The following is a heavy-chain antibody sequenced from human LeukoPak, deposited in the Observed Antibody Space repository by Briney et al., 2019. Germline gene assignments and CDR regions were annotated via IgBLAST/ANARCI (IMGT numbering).Heavy chain of an antibody. CDR2: IYYSGST. CDR3: ARVRPLDAFDI. J-gene: IGHJ3*02. V-gene: IGHV4-59*01. Sequence: SETLSLTCTVSGGSIRSYYWSWIRQPPGKGLEWIGYIYYSGSTNYNPSLKSRVTISVDTSKNQFSLKLSSVTAADTAVYYCARVRPLDAFDIWGQGTMVTVSS. CDR1: GGSIRSYY.